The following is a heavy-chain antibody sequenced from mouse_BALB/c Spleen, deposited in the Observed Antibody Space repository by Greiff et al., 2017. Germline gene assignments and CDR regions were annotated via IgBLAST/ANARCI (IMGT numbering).Heavy chain of an antibody. V-gene: IGHV5-4*02. CDR3: ARNDLSNSFAY. CDR2: ISDGGSYT. Sequence: EVQLVESGGGLVKPGGSLKLSCAASGFTFSDYYMYWVRQTPEKRLEWVATISDGGSYTYYPDSVKGRFTISRDNAKNNLYLQMSSLKSEDTAMYYCARNDLSNSFAYWGQGTLVTVSA. CDR1: GFTFSDYY. J-gene: IGHJ3*01. D-gene: IGHD4-1*01.